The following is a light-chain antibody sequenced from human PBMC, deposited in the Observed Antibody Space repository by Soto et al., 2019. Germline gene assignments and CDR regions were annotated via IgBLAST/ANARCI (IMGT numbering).Light chain of an antibody. V-gene: IGKV1-5*01. J-gene: IGKJ4*01. CDR1: QSISSW. Sequence: DIQMTQSPSTLSASVGDRVTITCRASQSISSWLAWCQQKPGKAPKLLIYDASSLESGVASRFSGSGSGTEFTLTISSLQPDDFTTDYCQQYYSYSPLTFGGGTKVDI. CDR2: DAS. CDR3: QQYYSYSPLT.